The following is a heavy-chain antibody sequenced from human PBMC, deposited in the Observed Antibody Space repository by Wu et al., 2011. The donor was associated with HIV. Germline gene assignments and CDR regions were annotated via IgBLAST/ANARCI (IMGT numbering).Heavy chain of an antibody. CDR2: IIPVLNRA. Sequence: QAHLEQSGSGVKKPGASVRVSCWTSEDIFERTELIHWVRQAPGQVLEWMGRIIPVLNRADYAHNFQGRITIIADEAASTVYMQLNRLKPDDTALYYCAREWRYCTGGSPCPSEYLQHWARAPSS. V-gene: IGHV1-69*15. D-gene: IGHD2-8*02. CDR3: AREWRYCTGGSPCPSEYLQH. J-gene: IGHJ1*01. CDR1: EDIFERTEL.